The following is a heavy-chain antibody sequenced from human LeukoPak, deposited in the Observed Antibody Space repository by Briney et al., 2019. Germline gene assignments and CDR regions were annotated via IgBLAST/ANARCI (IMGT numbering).Heavy chain of an antibody. J-gene: IGHJ3*02. CDR2: INHSGST. CDR3: ARPRRRSEDAFDI. Sequence: PSETLSLTCAVYGGSFSGYYWSWIRQPPGKGLEWIGEINHSGSTNYNPSLKSRVTISVDTSKNQFSLKLSSVTAADTAVYYCARPRRRSEDAFDIWGQGTMVTVSS. V-gene: IGHV4-34*01. CDR1: GGSFSGYY.